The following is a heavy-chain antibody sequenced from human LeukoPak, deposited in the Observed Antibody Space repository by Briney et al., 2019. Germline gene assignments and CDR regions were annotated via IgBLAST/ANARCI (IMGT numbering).Heavy chain of an antibody. D-gene: IGHD6-6*01. Sequence: GGSLRLSCAASGFSFGSYRMNWVRQAPGKGLEWVSSVSGSGDYMYYADSVKGRFIISRDNAKNSLYLQMSSLRAGDTALYYCAKDSSSSNPYYGMDVWGQGTTVTVSS. V-gene: IGHV3-21*01. CDR1: GFSFGSYR. CDR2: VSGSGDYM. J-gene: IGHJ6*02. CDR3: AKDSSSSNPYYGMDV.